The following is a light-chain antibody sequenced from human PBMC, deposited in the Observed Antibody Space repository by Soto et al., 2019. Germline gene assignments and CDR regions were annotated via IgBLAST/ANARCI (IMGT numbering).Light chain of an antibody. J-gene: IGLJ3*02. CDR2: ANT. V-gene: IGLV1-40*01. CDR1: SSNIGAGYD. CDR3: QSYDSSLSGSNWV. Sequence: QSVLTQLPSVSGAPGQRVTISCTGSSSNIGAGYDVHWYQQLPGTAPKLLIYANTNRPSGVPDRFSGSKSGTSASLAITGLQAEDEADYYCQSYDSSLSGSNWVFGGGTKVTVL.